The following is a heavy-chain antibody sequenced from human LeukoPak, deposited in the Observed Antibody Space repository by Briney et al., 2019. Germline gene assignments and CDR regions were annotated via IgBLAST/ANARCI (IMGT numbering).Heavy chain of an antibody. CDR2: IKQDGSEK. D-gene: IGHD3-22*01. Sequence: GGSLRLSCAASGFTFSNYWMGWVRQAPGKGLEWVANIKQDGSEKRYVDPVKGRFTISRDNAKNSLYLQMNSLRAEDTAVYYCAKVGYYNDSRGYYYFDYWGQGTLVTVSS. J-gene: IGHJ4*02. V-gene: IGHV3-7*01. CDR1: GFTFSNYW. CDR3: AKVGYYNDSRGYYYFDY.